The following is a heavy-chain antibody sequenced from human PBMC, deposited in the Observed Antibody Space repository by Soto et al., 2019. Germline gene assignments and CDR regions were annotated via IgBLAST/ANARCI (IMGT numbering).Heavy chain of an antibody. J-gene: IGHJ6*02. V-gene: IGHV4-31*03. CDR1: GASIRSGGYF. CDR2: IYKNGST. D-gene: IGHD6-6*01. CDR3: ARGAAREHYYNYYGMDV. Sequence: PSETLSLTCSVSGASIRSGGYFWTWIRQHAGRELEWIGYIYKNGSTSYNPSLKSRVTISVDRSKNQFSLKLSSVTAADTAVYYCARGAAREHYYNYYGMDVWGQGTTVTVSS.